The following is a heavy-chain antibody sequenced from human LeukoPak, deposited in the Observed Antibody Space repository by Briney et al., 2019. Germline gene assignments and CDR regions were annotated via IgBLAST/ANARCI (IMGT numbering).Heavy chain of an antibody. CDR3: ARVGQYGSGSYYPPSY. J-gene: IGHJ4*02. V-gene: IGHV3-30*01. D-gene: IGHD3-10*01. Sequence: GGSLRLSCAASGFTFSSYAMHRVRQAPGKGLEWVAVISYDGSNKYYADSVKGRFTISRDNSKNTLYLQMNSLRAEDTAVYYCARVGQYGSGSYYPPSYWGQGTLVTVSS. CDR2: ISYDGSNK. CDR1: GFTFSSYA.